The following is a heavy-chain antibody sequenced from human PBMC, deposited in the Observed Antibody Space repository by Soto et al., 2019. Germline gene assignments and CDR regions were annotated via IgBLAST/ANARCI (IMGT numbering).Heavy chain of an antibody. CDR1: GFTFTSYD. CDR3: ARSRDGYSFYFYYGMDG. D-gene: IGHD4-4*01. J-gene: IGHJ6*02. CDR2: ILHDGSAE. V-gene: IGHV3-30*03. Sequence: PGGSLRLSCAVSGFTFTSYDMHWVRQAPGKGLEWMALILHDGSAEYYADSVKGRFTISRDNSRSTLYLQMNSLRAEDTAVYYCARSRDGYSFYFYYGMDGWGQGTTVTVSS.